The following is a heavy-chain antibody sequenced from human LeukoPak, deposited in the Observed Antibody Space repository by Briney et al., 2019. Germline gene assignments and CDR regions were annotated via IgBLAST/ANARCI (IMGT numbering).Heavy chain of an antibody. CDR3: ATSGYGEDFNY. CDR2: YNSDRRST. CDR1: GFTFSSYW. D-gene: IGHD5-12*01. J-gene: IGHJ4*02. V-gene: IGHV3-74*01. Sequence: GGSLRLSCAASGFTFSSYWMHWVHHAPGGGLVWVSRYNSDRRSTSYADSVKGRFTISRDNAKNTLYLQMNSLRAEDTAVYYCATSGYGEDFNYWGQGTLVTV.